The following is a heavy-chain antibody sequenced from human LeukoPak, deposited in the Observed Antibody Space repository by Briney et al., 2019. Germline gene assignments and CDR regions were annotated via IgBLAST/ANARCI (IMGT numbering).Heavy chain of an antibody. Sequence: GGSLRLSCAASGFTFSSYAMTWVRQAPGKGLEWVSAITASGDDSYYADSVKGRFAISRDNSKNTFYLQMISLRAEDTAIYYCAKDHRQISVATTFDSWGQGTLVTVSS. J-gene: IGHJ4*02. V-gene: IGHV3-23*01. CDR2: ITASGDDS. CDR3: AKDHRQISVATTFDS. D-gene: IGHD5-12*01. CDR1: GFTFSSYA.